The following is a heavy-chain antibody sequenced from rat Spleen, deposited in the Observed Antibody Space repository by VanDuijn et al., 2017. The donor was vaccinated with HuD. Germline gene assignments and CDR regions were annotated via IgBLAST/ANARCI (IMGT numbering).Heavy chain of an antibody. Sequence: EVQLVESGGGLVQPGRSLRLSCVASGFTFNNYWMTWIRQAPGKGLEWIASITNTGGATFYPDSVKGRFTISRDNAKSTLYLQMNSLRSEDTATYYCTRSYYYSSLLGFAYWGQGTLVTVSS. J-gene: IGHJ3*01. CDR3: TRSYYYSSLLGFAY. V-gene: IGHV5-31*01. D-gene: IGHD1-2*01. CDR2: ITNTGGAT. CDR1: GFTFNNYW.